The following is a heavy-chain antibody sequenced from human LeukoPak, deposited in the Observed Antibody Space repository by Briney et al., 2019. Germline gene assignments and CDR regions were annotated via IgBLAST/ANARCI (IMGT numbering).Heavy chain of an antibody. D-gene: IGHD3-9*01. Sequence: SQTLSLTCTVSGGSISSGSYYWSWIRQPAGKGLEWIGRIYTSGSTNYNPSLKSRVTISVDTSKNQFSLKLSSETAADTAVYYCASRTPHDILTGYYWVDYYMDVWGKGTTVTVSS. CDR1: GGSISSGSYY. CDR3: ASRTPHDILTGYYWVDYYMDV. J-gene: IGHJ6*03. CDR2: IYTSGST. V-gene: IGHV4-61*02.